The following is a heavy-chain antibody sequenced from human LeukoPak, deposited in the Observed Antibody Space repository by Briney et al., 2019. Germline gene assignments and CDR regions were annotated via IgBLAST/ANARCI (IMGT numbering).Heavy chain of an antibody. CDR2: ISGSGGST. Sequence: GGSLRLSCAASGFTFSSYAMSWVRQAPGKGLEWVSGISGSGGSTYYADSVKGRFTVSRDNSKSTLYLQMNSLRAEDTAVYYCAELGITMIGGVWGKGTTVTISS. V-gene: IGHV3-23*01. J-gene: IGHJ6*04. CDR3: AELGITMIGGV. CDR1: GFTFSSYA. D-gene: IGHD3-10*02.